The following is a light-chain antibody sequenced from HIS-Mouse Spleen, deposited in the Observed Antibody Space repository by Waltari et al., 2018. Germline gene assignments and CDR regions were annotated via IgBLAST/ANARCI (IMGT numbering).Light chain of an antibody. V-gene: IGLV2-14*03. J-gene: IGLJ2*01. Sequence: QSALTRPASVSGSPGQSITISCTGTSSDVGGYNSVSWYQQHPGKAPKLMIYDVSNRPSGVSNRFSGSKSGNTASLTISGLQAEDEADYYCSSYTSSSTEVFGGGTKLTVL. CDR3: SSYTSSSTEV. CDR2: DVS. CDR1: SSDVGGYNS.